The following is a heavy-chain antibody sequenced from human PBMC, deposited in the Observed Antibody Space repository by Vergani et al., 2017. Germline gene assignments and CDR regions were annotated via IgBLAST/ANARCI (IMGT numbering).Heavy chain of an antibody. Sequence: QVQLVESGGGLVKPGGSLRLSCAASGFTFSSYAMHWVRQAPGKGLEWVAVISYDGSNKYYADSVKGRFTISRDNSKNTLYLQMNSLRAEDTAVYYCAREPSPDYMWYYYYYMDVWGKGP. CDR3: AREPSPDYMWYYYYYMDV. D-gene: IGHD4-11*01. V-gene: IGHV3-30-3*01. CDR2: ISYDGSNK. J-gene: IGHJ6*03. CDR1: GFTFSSYA.